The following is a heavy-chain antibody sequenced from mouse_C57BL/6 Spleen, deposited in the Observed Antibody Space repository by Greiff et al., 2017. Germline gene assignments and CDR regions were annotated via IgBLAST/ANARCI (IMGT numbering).Heavy chain of an antibody. CDR1: GFTFSSYA. CDR3: TRDRLGRWYFDV. CDR2: ISIGVDYI. J-gene: IGHJ1*03. D-gene: IGHD4-1*01. Sequence: EVQLMASGAGLVKPGGSLKLSCAASGFTFSSYAMSWVRQTPEKRLEWVAYISIGVDYIYYADTVKGRFTISRDNARNTLYLQMSSLKSEDTAMYYCTRDRLGRWYFDVWGTGTTVTVSS. V-gene: IGHV5-9-1*02.